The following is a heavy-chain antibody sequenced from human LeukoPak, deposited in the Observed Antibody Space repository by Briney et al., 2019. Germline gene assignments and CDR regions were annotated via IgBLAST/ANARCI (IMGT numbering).Heavy chain of an antibody. Sequence: SETLSLTCTVSGDSISSGGYYWSWIRQHPGKGLEGIGYIYYSGSTYYNPSLKSRVTISVDTSKNQFSLKLSSVTAADTAVYYCARADIVVVPAAVNWFDPWGQGTLVTVSS. D-gene: IGHD2-2*01. CDR3: ARADIVVVPAAVNWFDP. CDR1: GDSISSGGYY. V-gene: IGHV4-31*03. CDR2: IYYSGST. J-gene: IGHJ5*02.